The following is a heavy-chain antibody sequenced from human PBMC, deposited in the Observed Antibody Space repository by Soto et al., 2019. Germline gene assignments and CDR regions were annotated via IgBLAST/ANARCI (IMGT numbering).Heavy chain of an antibody. CDR3: AVVDSTGNWFDP. Sequence: QLQLQESGPGLVKPSETLSVTCTVSGGSISSSDFYWGWLRQPPGKGLDFIGSMYYSGTTYYNPSLKNRITISVDTSKNQFSLKLISVTAAESAVYYCAVVDSTGNWFDPWGQGALVTVSS. D-gene: IGHD3-22*01. CDR2: MYYSGTT. J-gene: IGHJ5*02. CDR1: GGSISSSDFY. V-gene: IGHV4-39*01.